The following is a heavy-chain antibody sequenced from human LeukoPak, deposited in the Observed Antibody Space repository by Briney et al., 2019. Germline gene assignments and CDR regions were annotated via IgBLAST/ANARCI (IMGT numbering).Heavy chain of an antibody. Sequence: PGGSLRLSCAASGFIFSHYGMHCVRQAPGKGLEWVAVIWSDGTNTFYAGSVKGRFTISRDNAPNTVFLQMSSLRVEETAMLYFARDAQRGFDYSNSLRYWGHGTLVTVSS. CDR1: GFIFSHYG. CDR3: ARDAQRGFDYSNSLRY. V-gene: IGHV3-33*02. J-gene: IGHJ4*01. CDR2: IWSDGTNT. D-gene: IGHD4-11*01.